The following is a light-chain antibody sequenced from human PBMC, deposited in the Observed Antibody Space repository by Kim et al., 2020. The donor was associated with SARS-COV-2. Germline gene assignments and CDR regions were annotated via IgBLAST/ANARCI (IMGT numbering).Light chain of an antibody. CDR2: AAS. V-gene: IGKV1-8*01. Sequence: STAAIVTVTCRASQVISSYLAWYQQKPGKAPKLLIYAASTLQGGVPSRFIGSGSGTDFTLTISCLQSEDFAAYYCQQYYSYPPLTFGGGTKVDIK. CDR1: QVISSY. J-gene: IGKJ4*01. CDR3: QQYYSYPPLT.